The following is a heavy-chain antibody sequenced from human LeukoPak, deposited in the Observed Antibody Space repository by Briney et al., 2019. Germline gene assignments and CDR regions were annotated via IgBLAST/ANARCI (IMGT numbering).Heavy chain of an antibody. CDR3: ARDVSGSYYDI. V-gene: IGHV4-61*08. D-gene: IGHD1-26*01. CDR1: GGSISSGGYY. Sequence: TSETLSLTCTVSGGSISSGGYYWSWIRQHPGKGLEWIGYIYYSGSTNYNPSLKSRVTISVDTSKNQFTLKLSSVTAADTAVYYCARDVSGSYYDIWGQGTMVTVSS. J-gene: IGHJ3*02. CDR2: IYYSGST.